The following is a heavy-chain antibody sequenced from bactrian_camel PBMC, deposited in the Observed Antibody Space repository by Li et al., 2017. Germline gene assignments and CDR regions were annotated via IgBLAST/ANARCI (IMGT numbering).Heavy chain of an antibody. CDR3: AADPLAKRACNLVRGDYKY. D-gene: IGHD1*01. CDR1: GPTDAIDC. CDR2: IDRDGSTA. Sequence: HVQLVESGGGSVQAGGSRRLSCKVSGPTDAIDCLKWFRQAPGKEREGVAVIDRDGSTAYADSVKGRFTISKDNAGNTLYLQMNSLRPDEDAAMYYCAADPLAKRACNLVRGDYKYWGQGTQVTVS. J-gene: IGHJ4*01. V-gene: IGHV3S6*01.